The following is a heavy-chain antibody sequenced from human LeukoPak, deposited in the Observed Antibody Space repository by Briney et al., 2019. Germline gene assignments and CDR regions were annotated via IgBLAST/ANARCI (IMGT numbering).Heavy chain of an antibody. CDR3: AKIYYDSSGPYDAFDI. D-gene: IGHD3-22*01. CDR2: ISYDGSNK. J-gene: IGHJ3*02. Sequence: PGGSLRLSCAASGFTFSSYGMHWVRQVPGKGLEWGAVISYDGSNKYYADSVKGRFTISRDNSKNTLYLQMNSLRAEDTAVYYCAKIYYDSSGPYDAFDIWGQGTMVTVSS. V-gene: IGHV3-30*18. CDR1: GFTFSSYG.